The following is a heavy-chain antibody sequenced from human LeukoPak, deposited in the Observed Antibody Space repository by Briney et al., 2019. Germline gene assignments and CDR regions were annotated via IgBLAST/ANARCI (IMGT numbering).Heavy chain of an antibody. Sequence: PGGSLRLSCAATGFTFSSYSMNWVRQAPGKGLEWVSSISSSSSYIYYADSVKGRFTISRDNAKNSLYLQMNSLRAEDTAVYYCARDRESLLPDDIVVVVPCDYWGQGTLVTVSS. V-gene: IGHV3-21*01. J-gene: IGHJ4*02. D-gene: IGHD2-15*01. CDR1: GFTFSSYS. CDR3: ARDRESLLPDDIVVVVPCDY. CDR2: ISSSSSYI.